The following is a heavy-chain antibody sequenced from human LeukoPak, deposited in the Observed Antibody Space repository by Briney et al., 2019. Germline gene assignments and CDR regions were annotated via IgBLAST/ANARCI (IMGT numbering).Heavy chain of an antibody. V-gene: IGHV1-8*01. CDR3: ARAFVSNTAMVIPI. CDR1: GYTFTSYD. D-gene: IGHD5-18*01. CDR2: MNPNSGNT. J-gene: IGHJ4*02. Sequence: GASVKVSCKASGYTFTSYDINWVRQATGQGLEWMGWMNPNSGNTGYAQKFQGRVTMTRNTSISTAYMELSSLRSEDTAVYYCARAFVSNTAMVIPIWGQGTLVTVSS.